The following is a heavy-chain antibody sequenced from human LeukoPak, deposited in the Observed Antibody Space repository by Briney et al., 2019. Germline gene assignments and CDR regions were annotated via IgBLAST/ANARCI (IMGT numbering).Heavy chain of an antibody. Sequence: APVKVSCKASGYTFTSYGISWVRQAPGQGLEWMGWISAYNGNTNYAQKLQGRVTMTTDTSTSTAYMELRSLRSDDTAVYYCARVVRELHLLDYWGQGTLVTVSS. J-gene: IGHJ4*02. CDR2: ISAYNGNT. CDR1: GYTFTSYG. CDR3: ARVVRELHLLDY. V-gene: IGHV1-18*01. D-gene: IGHD3-10*01.